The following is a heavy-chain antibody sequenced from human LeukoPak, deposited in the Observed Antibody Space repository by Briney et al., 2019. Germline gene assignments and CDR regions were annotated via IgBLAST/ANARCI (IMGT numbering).Heavy chain of an antibody. D-gene: IGHD6-19*01. CDR3: ARTNGWAFDY. CDR2: IKSDGSST. Sequence: GGSLRLSCAASGFTFSSDWMSWVRQVPGKGLVWVSRIKSDGSSTGYADSVKGRFTISRDNAKNTLYLQMNSLRAEDTAVYYCARTNGWAFDYWGQGTLVAVSS. V-gene: IGHV3-74*01. J-gene: IGHJ4*02. CDR1: GFTFSSDW.